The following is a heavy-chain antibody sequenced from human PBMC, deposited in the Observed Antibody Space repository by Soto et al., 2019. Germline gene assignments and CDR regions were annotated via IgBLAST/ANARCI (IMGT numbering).Heavy chain of an antibody. CDR2: ISGSGGST. Sequence: GGSLRLSCASSGFTFSSYAMSWVRQAPGKGLEWVSAISGSGGSTYYADSVKGRFTISRDNSKNTLYLQMNSLRAEDTAVYYCAKDPIYYYSGMDVWGQGTMGTVSS. J-gene: IGHJ6*02. CDR3: AKDPIYYYSGMDV. V-gene: IGHV3-23*01. CDR1: GFTFSSYA.